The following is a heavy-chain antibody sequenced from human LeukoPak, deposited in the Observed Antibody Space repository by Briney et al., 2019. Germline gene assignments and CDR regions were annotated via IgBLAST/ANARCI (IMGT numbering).Heavy chain of an antibody. Sequence: GGSLRLSCAASGFTFSSHGMSWVRQAPGKGLEWVSAISGSGGSTYNADSVKGRFTISRDNAKNSLYLQMNSLRDEDTAVYYCARGYSGSWDYWGQGTLVTVSS. CDR2: ISGSGGST. CDR1: GFTFSSHG. V-gene: IGHV3-23*01. J-gene: IGHJ4*02. CDR3: ARGYSGSWDY. D-gene: IGHD6-6*01.